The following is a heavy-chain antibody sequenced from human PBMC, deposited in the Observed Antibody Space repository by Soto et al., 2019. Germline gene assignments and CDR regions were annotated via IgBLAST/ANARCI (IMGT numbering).Heavy chain of an antibody. D-gene: IGHD3-16*01. CDR2: TYYRSRWQT. CDR3: ARLIGNSWLDS. CDR1: GDSVSSKSVV. J-gene: IGHJ5*01. V-gene: IGHV6-1*01. Sequence: SQNLSLTCALSGDSVSSKSVVWNWVRPSPSRGLEWLGRTYYRSRWQTDYAVSVKSRISINPDTSNNQVSLQLNSVTPDDTAVYYCARLIGNSWLDSWGQGTLVTVSS.